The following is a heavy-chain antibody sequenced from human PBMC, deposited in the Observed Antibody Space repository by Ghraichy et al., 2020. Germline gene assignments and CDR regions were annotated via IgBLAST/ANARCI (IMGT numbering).Heavy chain of an antibody. J-gene: IGHJ4*02. CDR3: ARDIRAYCGGDCYSYDY. V-gene: IGHV3-33*01. Sequence: GGSLRLSCAASGFTFSSYGMHWVRQAPGKGLEWVAVIWYDGSNKYYADSVKGRFTISRNNSKNTLYLQMNSLRAEDTAVYYCARDIRAYCGGDCYSYDYWGQGNLVTVSS. D-gene: IGHD2-21*02. CDR2: IWYDGSNK. CDR1: GFTFSSYG.